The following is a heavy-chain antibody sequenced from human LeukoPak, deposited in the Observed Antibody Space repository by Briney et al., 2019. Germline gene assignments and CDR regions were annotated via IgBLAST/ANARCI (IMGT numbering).Heavy chain of an antibody. CDR2: VSGGGGST. CDR3: ARVYYDSSGPYYFDY. V-gene: IGHV3-23*01. Sequence: QPGGSLRLSCAASGFTFSSYAMSWVRQAPGKGLEWVSAVSGGGGSTYYADSVKGRFTISRDNSKNTLYLQMNSLRAEDTAVYYCARVYYDSSGPYYFDYWGQGTLATVSS. J-gene: IGHJ4*02. CDR1: GFTFSSYA. D-gene: IGHD3-22*01.